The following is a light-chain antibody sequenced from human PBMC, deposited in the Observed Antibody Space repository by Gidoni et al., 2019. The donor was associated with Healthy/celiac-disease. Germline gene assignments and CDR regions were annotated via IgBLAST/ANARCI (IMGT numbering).Light chain of an antibody. J-gene: IGKJ3*01. CDR2: GAS. CDR3: QQYGSSPST. V-gene: IGKV3-20*01. CDR1: QSVSSSS. Sequence: IVLTQSPGTLSLSPGERATLSCRASQSVSSSSLAWYQQKPGQAPRLLIYGASSRATGIPDRFSGSGSGTDFTLTISILEPEDFAVYYCQQYGSSPSTFGPXTKVDIK.